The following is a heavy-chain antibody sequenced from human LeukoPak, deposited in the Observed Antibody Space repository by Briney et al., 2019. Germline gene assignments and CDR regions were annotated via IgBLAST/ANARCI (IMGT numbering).Heavy chain of an antibody. CDR2: ISTASNP. CDR1: GFTVRSCD. V-gene: IGHV3-13*05. J-gene: IGHJ2*01. Sequence: GGSLRLSCAASGFTVRSCDMHWVRQVAGKGLEWVSAISTASNPHYAASVQGRFTIFRANAENSLYLQMNSLSAEDTAVYYCARELGIEGYWYFDLWGRGTLVTVSS. D-gene: IGHD7-27*01. CDR3: ARELGIEGYWYFDL.